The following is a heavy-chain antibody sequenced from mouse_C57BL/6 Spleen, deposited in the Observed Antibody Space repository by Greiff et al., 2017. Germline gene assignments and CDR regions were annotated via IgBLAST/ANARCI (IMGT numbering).Heavy chain of an antibody. CDR1: GYSFTGYY. D-gene: IGHD1-1*01. J-gene: IGHJ3*01. CDR3: ARRTTVVAPGFAY. V-gene: IGHV1-42*01. Sequence: VQLQQSGPELVKPGASVKISCKASGYSFTGYYMNWVKQSPEKSLEWIGEINPSTGGTTYNQKFKAKATLTGDKSSSTAYMQLKSLTSEDSAVYYCARRTTVVAPGFAYWGQGTLGTVSA. CDR2: INPSTGGT.